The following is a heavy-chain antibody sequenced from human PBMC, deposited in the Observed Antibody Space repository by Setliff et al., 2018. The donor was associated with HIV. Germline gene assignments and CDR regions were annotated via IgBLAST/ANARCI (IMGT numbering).Heavy chain of an antibody. V-gene: IGHV4-59*11. CDR2: IYYSGST. Sequence: SETLSLTCTVSGGSISSHYWSWIRQPPGKGLEWIGSIYYSGSTNYNPSLKSRVTISVDTSKNQFSLKLSSVTAADTAVYYCARIWADYVWGSYRYKGYFDYWGQGTLVTV. CDR1: GGSISSHY. D-gene: IGHD3-16*02. J-gene: IGHJ4*02. CDR3: ARIWADYVWGSYRYKGYFDY.